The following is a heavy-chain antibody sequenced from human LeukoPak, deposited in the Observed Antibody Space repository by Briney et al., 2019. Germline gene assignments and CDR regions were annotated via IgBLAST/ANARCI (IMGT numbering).Heavy chain of an antibody. CDR3: AREPYYYDSRAFDY. D-gene: IGHD3-22*01. CDR1: GYTFTSYD. V-gene: IGHV1-18*01. J-gene: IGHJ4*01. Sequence: ASVKVSCKASGYTFTSYDINWVRQAPGQGLEWMGWISAYNGNTNYAQKLQGRVTMTTDTSTSTAYMELRSLRSDDTAVYYCAREPYYYDSRAFDYWGQGTLVTVSS. CDR2: ISAYNGNT.